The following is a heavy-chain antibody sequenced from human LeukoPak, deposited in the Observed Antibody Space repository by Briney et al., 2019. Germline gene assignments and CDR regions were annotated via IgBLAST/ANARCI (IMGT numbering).Heavy chain of an antibody. Sequence: GESLRISCKGSGYSFTSYWIAWVRQMPGKGLEWMGIIYPGDSDPRYSPSFQGQVTISADKSISTAYLQWSSLKASDTAMYYCARPYGSGSYRYFFDYWGQGTLVTVSS. CDR1: GYSFTSYW. D-gene: IGHD3-10*01. V-gene: IGHV5-51*01. CDR2: IYPGDSDP. CDR3: ARPYGSGSYRYFFDY. J-gene: IGHJ4*01.